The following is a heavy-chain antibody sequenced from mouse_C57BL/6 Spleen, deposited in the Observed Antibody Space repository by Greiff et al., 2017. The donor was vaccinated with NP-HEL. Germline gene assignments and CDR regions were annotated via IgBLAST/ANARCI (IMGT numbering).Heavy chain of an antibody. J-gene: IGHJ2*01. V-gene: IGHV1-19*01. CDR2: INPYNGGT. CDR1: GYTFTDYY. Sequence: VQLQQSGPVLVKPGASVKMSCKASGYTFTDYYMNWVKQSPGKSLEWIGVINPYNGGTSYNQKFKGKATLTVDKSSSTAYMELNSLTSEDSAVYYCASITTRYFDYWGQGTTLTVSS. D-gene: IGHD1-1*01. CDR3: ASITTRYFDY.